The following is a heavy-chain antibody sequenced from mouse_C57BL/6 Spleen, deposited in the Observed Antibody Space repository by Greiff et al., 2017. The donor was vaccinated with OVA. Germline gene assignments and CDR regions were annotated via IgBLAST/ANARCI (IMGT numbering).Heavy chain of an antibody. CDR1: GYTFTSYW. CDR3: ARGYDVGAMDY. V-gene: IGHV1-69*01. J-gene: IGHJ4*01. Sequence: VQLQQPGAELVMPGASVKLSCKASGYTFTSYWMHWVKQRPGQGLEWIGEIDPSDSYTNYNQKFKGKSTLTVDKSSSTAYMQLSSLTSEDSAVDYCARGYDVGAMDYWGQGTSVTVSS. D-gene: IGHD1-2*01. CDR2: IDPSDSYT.